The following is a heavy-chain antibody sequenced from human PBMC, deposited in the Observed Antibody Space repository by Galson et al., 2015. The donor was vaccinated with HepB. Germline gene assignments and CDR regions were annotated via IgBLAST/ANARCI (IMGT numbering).Heavy chain of an antibody. CDR3: AKCLGSSCYTGWFDP. J-gene: IGHJ5*02. D-gene: IGHD2-2*02. CDR2: VSAHTGHT. V-gene: IGHV1-18*01. Sequence: SVKVSCKASGITFSNSAISWVRQAPGQGLEWMGWVSAHTGHTNYAQKFRGRLVMTTDTSTSTVYMEMRSLRSDDTAIYYCAKCLGSSCYTGWFDPWGQGTLVTVSS. CDR1: GITFSNSA.